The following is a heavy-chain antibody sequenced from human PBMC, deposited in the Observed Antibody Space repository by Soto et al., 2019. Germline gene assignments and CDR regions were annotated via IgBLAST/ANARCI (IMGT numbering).Heavy chain of an antibody. CDR1: GFSLSNYA. Sequence: PSETLSLTCTVSGFSLSNYAMSWVRQAPGKGLEWVSAISGSGSNTYYIDSVKGRFTISRDRSKTTLFLQMNKLRDEDTAVYFCAKGGITLVRGSFDYWGQGALVTVSS. V-gene: IGHV3-23*01. D-gene: IGHD3-10*01. J-gene: IGHJ4*02. CDR2: ISGSGSNT. CDR3: AKGGITLVRGSFDY.